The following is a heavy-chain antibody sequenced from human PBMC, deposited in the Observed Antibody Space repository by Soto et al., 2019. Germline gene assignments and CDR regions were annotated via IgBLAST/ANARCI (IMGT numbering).Heavy chain of an antibody. Sequence: GALRLSCAASGFTFYNYAMGWVRQAPGKGLEWVSAITGSGSDTYYVDSVKGRFTISRDNSENTLYLQMNSLRAEDTAIYYCAKLGSSSWSPHYYFDYWGQGTLVTVSS. CDR2: ITGSGSDT. V-gene: IGHV3-23*01. D-gene: IGHD2-2*01. J-gene: IGHJ4*02. CDR3: AKLGSSSWSPHYYFDY. CDR1: GFTFYNYA.